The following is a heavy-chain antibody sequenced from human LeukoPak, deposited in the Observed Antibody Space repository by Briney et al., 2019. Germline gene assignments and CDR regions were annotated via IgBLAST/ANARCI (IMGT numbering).Heavy chain of an antibody. Sequence: ASVKVSCKVSGYTLTELSMHWVRQAPGKGLEWMGGFDPEDGETIYAQKFQGRVTMTEDTSTDTAYMELSSLRSEDTAVYYCATDPWDYDSSGYESDYWGQGTLVTVSS. CDR1: GYTLTELS. CDR2: FDPEDGET. CDR3: ATDPWDYDSSGYESDY. D-gene: IGHD3-22*01. J-gene: IGHJ4*02. V-gene: IGHV1-24*01.